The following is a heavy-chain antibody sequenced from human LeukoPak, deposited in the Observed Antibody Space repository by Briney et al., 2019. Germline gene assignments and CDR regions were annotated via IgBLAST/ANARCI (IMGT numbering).Heavy chain of an antibody. D-gene: IGHD3-22*01. Sequence: GGSLRLSCAASGFTFSSYVMSWVRQAPGKGLEWVSAISGSGGSTYYADSVKGRFTISRDNSKNTLYLQMNSLRAEDTAVYYCAKDLSYYDSSPRDYFDYWGQGTLVTVSS. CDR2: ISGSGGST. CDR1: GFTFSSYV. V-gene: IGHV3-23*01. CDR3: AKDLSYYDSSPRDYFDY. J-gene: IGHJ4*02.